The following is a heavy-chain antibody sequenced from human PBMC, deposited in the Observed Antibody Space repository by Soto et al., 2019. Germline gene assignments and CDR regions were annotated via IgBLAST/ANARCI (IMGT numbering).Heavy chain of an antibody. CDR3: GGLEGLATISYYFDY. CDR2: VYYSGST. D-gene: IGHD3-9*01. J-gene: IGHJ4*02. Sequence: SETLSLTCTVSGGSVSRSSYYWGWVRQPPGKGLEWIGSVYYSGSTYYNPSLESRVTISVDKSKNQFSLKLMSLSAADTAVYYCGGLEGLATISYYFDYWGQGALVTVSS. CDR1: GGSVSRSSYY. V-gene: IGHV4-39*01.